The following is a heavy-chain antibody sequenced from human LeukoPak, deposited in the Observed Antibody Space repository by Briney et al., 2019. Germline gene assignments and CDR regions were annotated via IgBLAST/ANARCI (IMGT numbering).Heavy chain of an antibody. J-gene: IGHJ5*02. CDR2: ISAYNGNT. D-gene: IGHD2-21*02. V-gene: IGHV1-18*01. CDR1: GYTFTSYG. Sequence: GASVKVSCKASGYTFTSYGISWVRQAPGQGLEWMGWISAYNGNTKYAQKLQGRVTMTTDTSTSTAYMELRSLRSDDTAVYYCARVVVVTATHPYNWSDPWGQGTLVTVSS. CDR3: ARVVVVTATHPYNWSDP.